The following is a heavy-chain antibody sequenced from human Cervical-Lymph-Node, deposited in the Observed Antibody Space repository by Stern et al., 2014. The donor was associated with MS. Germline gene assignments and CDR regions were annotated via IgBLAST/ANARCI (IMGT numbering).Heavy chain of an antibody. CDR3: ARDDGRY. Sequence: EVQLVESGGGLIQPGGSLRLSCVVSGLSVSDTYMSWVRQAPGKVLEWVSVIFGGGNTYYADSVRGRFTLSRDSSMNTLYLQMNGLGVEDTAVYYCARDDGRYWGQGTLVTVSS. J-gene: IGHJ4*02. V-gene: IGHV3-53*01. D-gene: IGHD1-26*01. CDR1: GLSVSDTY. CDR2: IFGGGNT.